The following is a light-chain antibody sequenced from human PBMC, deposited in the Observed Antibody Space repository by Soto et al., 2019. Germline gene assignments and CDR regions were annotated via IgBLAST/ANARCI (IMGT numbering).Light chain of an antibody. V-gene: IGKV3-20*01. CDR1: QSVDTTF. J-gene: IGKJ1*01. CDR2: GAS. Sequence: EIVLTQSPGSLSLSPGQRATLSCRASQSVDTTFFAWYQKKPGQAPRLLIYGASKRATGIPDRFSGSGSGTDFTLIISRLEPDDFAVYYYQQYMSSVTFGQGTKVEIK. CDR3: QQYMSSVT.